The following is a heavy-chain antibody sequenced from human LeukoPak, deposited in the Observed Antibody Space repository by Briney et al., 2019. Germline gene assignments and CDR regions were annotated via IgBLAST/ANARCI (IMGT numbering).Heavy chain of an antibody. J-gene: IGHJ6*03. CDR1: GFTFSTYA. CDR3: AKNRGAGSHYYYHMNV. CDR2: IIGSGGGI. D-gene: IGHD1-26*01. V-gene: IGHV3-23*01. Sequence: PGGCLRLSCAASGFTFSTYAMSWVRQAAGKGLEWVSLIIGSGGGIYYADSVKGRFTISRDNSKNTLYLQLNSLRVEDTAVYYCAKNRGAGSHYYYHMNVWGKGTTVTVSS.